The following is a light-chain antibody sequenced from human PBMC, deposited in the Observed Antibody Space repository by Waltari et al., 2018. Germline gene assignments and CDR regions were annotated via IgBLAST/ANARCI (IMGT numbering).Light chain of an antibody. CDR3: QQYDISPLT. CDR2: GAF. V-gene: IGKV3-20*01. CDR1: QTIRTIY. J-gene: IGKJ4*01. Sequence: EIVLTQSPGTLSLSPGEGATLSCRTSQTIRTIYLAWYQQKPGQAPTLLIYGAFSRATGIPDRFTGSGSGTDFSLTISSLEPEDFATYYCQQYDISPLTFGGGTKVEIK.